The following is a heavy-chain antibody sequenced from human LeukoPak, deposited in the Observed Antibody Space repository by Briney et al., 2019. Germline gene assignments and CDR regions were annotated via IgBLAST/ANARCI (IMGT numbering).Heavy chain of an antibody. Sequence: SETLSLTCTVSGGSISSSSYYWGWIRQPPGKGLEWIGYIYYSGSTYYNPSLKSRVTISVDTSKNQFSLKLSSVTAADTAVYYCARGVSYYDSSGSTDYWGQGTLVTVSS. CDR3: ARGVSYYDSSGSTDY. CDR2: IYYSGST. V-gene: IGHV4-30-4*08. CDR1: GGSISSSSYY. J-gene: IGHJ4*02. D-gene: IGHD3-22*01.